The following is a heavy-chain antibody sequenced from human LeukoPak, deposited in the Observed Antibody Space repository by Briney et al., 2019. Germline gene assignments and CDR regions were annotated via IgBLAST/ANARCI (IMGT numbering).Heavy chain of an antibody. V-gene: IGHV1-69*13. CDR3: ARAWNGDYSKLGY. D-gene: IGHD4-17*01. J-gene: IGHJ4*02. Sequence: SVKVSCKASGGTFSSYAISWVRQAPGQGLEWMGGIIPIFGTANYAQKFQGRVTITADESTSTAYMELSSLRSEDTAVYCCARAWNGDYSKLGYWGQGTLVTVSS. CDR1: GGTFSSYA. CDR2: IIPIFGTA.